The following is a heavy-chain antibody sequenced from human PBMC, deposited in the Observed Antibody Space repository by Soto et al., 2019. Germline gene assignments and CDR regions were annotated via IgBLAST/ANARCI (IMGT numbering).Heavy chain of an antibody. J-gene: IGHJ4*02. CDR3: ARDSPPPHE. CDR1: GYTFTSYH. Sequence: QVQLVQSGAEVKKPGASVKVSCKASGYTFTSYHITWVRQAPGQGLEWMGWISAYNGNTNYAQKLQGRVTMTTDTSXXXXXMXXRXXXXXXXXXXXXARDSPPPHEWGQGTLVTVSS. CDR2: ISAYNGNT. V-gene: IGHV1-18*01. D-gene: IGHD2-21*01.